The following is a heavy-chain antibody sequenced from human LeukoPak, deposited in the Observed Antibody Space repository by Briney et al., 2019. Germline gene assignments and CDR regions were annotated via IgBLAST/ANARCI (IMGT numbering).Heavy chain of an antibody. CDR3: ARDENGYVWGSFRA. Sequence: PSETLSLTCTVSGYSISSGYYWGWIRQPPGKGLEWIASIYHSGSTYYNPSLKSRVTISVDTSKKQFSLKLSSVTAADTAVYYCARDENGYVWGSFRAWGQGTLVTVSS. CDR2: IYHSGST. D-gene: IGHD3-16*02. J-gene: IGHJ5*02. V-gene: IGHV4-38-2*02. CDR1: GYSISSGYY.